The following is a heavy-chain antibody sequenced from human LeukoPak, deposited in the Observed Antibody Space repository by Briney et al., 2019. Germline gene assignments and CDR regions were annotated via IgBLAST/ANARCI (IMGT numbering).Heavy chain of an antibody. CDR1: GFTVSINY. J-gene: IGHJ4*02. CDR3: AKVSPTGRAFDC. Sequence: GGSLRLSCAASGFTVSINYMSWVRQAPGEGLEWVSVIYTTAKTFYADSVKGRFSLSRDNSKNTVYLQMNSLRAEDTAVYYCAKVSPTGRAFDCWGQGTLVTVSS. D-gene: IGHD1-1*01. CDR2: IYTTAKT. V-gene: IGHV3-53*01.